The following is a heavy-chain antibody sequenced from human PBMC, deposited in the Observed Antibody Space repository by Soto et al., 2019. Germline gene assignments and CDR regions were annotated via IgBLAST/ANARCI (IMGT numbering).Heavy chain of an antibody. Sequence: GGSLRLSCAASGFTFKNYAMHWVRQAPGKGLEWVAVISYDGSIEFYADSVKGRFTISRDDFKNTMFLQMGSLRVEDTAVYYCARGLRDIAWRLPFWYWGQGTLVTVSS. CDR1: GFTFKNYA. CDR2: ISYDGSIE. CDR3: ARGLRDIAWRLPFWY. J-gene: IGHJ4*02. V-gene: IGHV3-30-3*01. D-gene: IGHD3-9*01.